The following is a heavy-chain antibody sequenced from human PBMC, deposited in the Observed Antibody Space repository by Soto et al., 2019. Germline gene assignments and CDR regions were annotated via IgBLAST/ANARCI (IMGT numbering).Heavy chain of an antibody. V-gene: IGHV1-8*01. Sequence: QVQLVQSGAEVKKPGASVKVSCKASGYTFTSYDINWVRQATGQGLEWMGWMNPISGNTGYAQKFQGRVTMTRNTSISTAYMELSSLRSEDTAVYYCARHSYYYDSSGYRGNYYYYYGMDVWGQGTTVTVSS. CDR1: GYTFTSYD. J-gene: IGHJ6*02. CDR3: ARHSYYYDSSGYRGNYYYYYGMDV. D-gene: IGHD3-22*01. CDR2: MNPISGNT.